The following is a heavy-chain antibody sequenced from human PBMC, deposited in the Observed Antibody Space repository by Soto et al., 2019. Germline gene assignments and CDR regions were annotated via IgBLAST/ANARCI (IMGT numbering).Heavy chain of an antibody. CDR2: IYYSGST. V-gene: IGHV4-30-4*01. CDR1: GGSISSGDYY. D-gene: IGHD3-10*01. CDR3: ASGHRWFGETANFDY. Sequence: SETLSLTCTVSGGSISSGDYYWSWIRQPPGKGLEWIGYIYYSGSTYYNPSLKSRVTISVDPSKNQFSLKLSSVTAAAAAVYYCASGHRWFGETANFDYWGQGTLVTVSS. J-gene: IGHJ4*02.